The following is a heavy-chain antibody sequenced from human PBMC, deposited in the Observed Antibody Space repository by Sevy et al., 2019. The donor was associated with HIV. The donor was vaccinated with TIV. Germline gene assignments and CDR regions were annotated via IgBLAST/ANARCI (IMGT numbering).Heavy chain of an antibody. J-gene: IGHJ6*02. CDR1: GFALSNYYA. D-gene: IGHD1-1*01. V-gene: IGHV3-30-3*01. Sequence: GGSLRLSCAASGFALSNYYAMHWVRQAPGKGLEWVALISYDGSDKYYADSVKGRFTISSDNFKNTLYLQMNSLTTEDTAVYYCTRPRANNFVHYFFSVMDVWGQGTTVTVSS. CDR3: TRPRANNFVHYFFSVMDV. CDR2: ISYDGSDK.